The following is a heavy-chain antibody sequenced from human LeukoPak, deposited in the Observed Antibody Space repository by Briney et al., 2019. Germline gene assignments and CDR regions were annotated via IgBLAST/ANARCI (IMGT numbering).Heavy chain of an antibody. D-gene: IGHD3-10*01. J-gene: IGHJ4*02. CDR2: INHSGST. CDR1: GGSFSGYY. Sequence: SETLSLTCAVYGGSFSGYYWSWIRQPPGKGLEWIGEINHSGSTNYNPSLKSRVTISVDTSKSQFSLKLTSVTAADTAAYYCARLRMVRGVIIPFDSWGQGTPVTVSS. CDR3: ARLRMVRGVIIPFDS. V-gene: IGHV4-34*01.